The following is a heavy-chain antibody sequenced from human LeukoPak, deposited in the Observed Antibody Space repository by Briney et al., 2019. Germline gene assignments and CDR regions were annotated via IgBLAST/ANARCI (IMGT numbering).Heavy chain of an antibody. J-gene: IGHJ3*02. CDR2: IYSSDTT. CDR3: ARDLHYAFDI. V-gene: IGHV3-48*02. D-gene: IGHD3-10*01. CDR1: GFTFSGYA. Sequence: PGGSLRLSCAASGFTFSGYAMNWVRQAPGKGLEWVSHIYSSDTTYADSVKGRFTISRDNAKNSLYLQMNSLRDEDTAVYYCARDLHYAFDIWGPGTMVTASS.